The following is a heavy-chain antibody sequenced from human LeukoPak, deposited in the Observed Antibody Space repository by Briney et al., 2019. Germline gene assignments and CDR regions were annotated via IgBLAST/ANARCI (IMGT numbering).Heavy chain of an antibody. V-gene: IGHV3-48*04. CDR1: GFTFSSYS. CDR2: ISSSGSTI. Sequence: GGSLRLSCAASGFTFSSYSMNWVRQAPGKGLEWVSYISSSGSTIYYADSVKGRFTISRDNAKNSLYLQMNSLRAEDTAVYYCARETDSTIFDYWGQGTLVTVSS. D-gene: IGHD2-2*01. J-gene: IGHJ4*02. CDR3: ARETDSTIFDY.